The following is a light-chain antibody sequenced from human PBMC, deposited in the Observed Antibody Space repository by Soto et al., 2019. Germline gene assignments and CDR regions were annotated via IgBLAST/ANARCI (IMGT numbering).Light chain of an antibody. Sequence: QLVLTQSPSASASLGASVKLTCTLSSGHSNYAIAWHQEQPEKGPRYLMRLNSDGSHKKGDGIPDRFSGSSSGAERYLTISSLQSEDEADYYCQTWDTESLVFGGGTKLTVL. V-gene: IGLV4-69*01. CDR2: LNSDGSH. J-gene: IGLJ3*02. CDR3: QTWDTESLV. CDR1: SGHSNYA.